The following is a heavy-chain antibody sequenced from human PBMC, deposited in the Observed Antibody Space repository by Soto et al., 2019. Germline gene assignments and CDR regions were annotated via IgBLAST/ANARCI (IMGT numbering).Heavy chain of an antibody. V-gene: IGHV1-69*13. J-gene: IGHJ4*02. CDR1: GGTFSSYA. CDR3: ARSKAAAFSFDH. Sequence: GASVKVSCKASGGTFSSYAISWVRQAPGQGLEWMGGIIPIFGTANYAQKFQGRVTITADESTSTAYMELSSLRSEDTAVYYCARSKAAAFSFDHWGQGTLVTVS. D-gene: IGHD6-13*01. CDR2: IIPIFGTA.